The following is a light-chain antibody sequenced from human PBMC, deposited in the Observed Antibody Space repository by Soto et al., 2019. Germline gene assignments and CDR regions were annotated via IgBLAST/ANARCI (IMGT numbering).Light chain of an antibody. CDR1: QTVSSAR. CDR2: GAS. CDR3: PQYGSSPWT. Sequence: EIVLTQSPGTLSLSPGERATLSCRASQTVSSARLAWFQQKPGQAPRLLIYGASSRAPGIPDRFSGSGSETDFTLTITRLESEDFAVYSCPQYGSSPWTLGQGTKLDIK. J-gene: IGKJ1*01. V-gene: IGKV3-20*01.